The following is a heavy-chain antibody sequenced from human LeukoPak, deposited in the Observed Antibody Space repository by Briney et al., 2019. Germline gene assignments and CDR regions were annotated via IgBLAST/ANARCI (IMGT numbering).Heavy chain of an antibody. D-gene: IGHD2/OR15-2a*01. CDR3: ARALNGYFYAFDS. J-gene: IGHJ4*02. CDR1: GGSISSGEYY. Sequence: SETLSLTCTVSGGSISSGEYYWSWIRQPPGKGLEWIGYFSYTGSTYYNPFVKSRVSISVDTSKNQFSLKLTSVTAADTAVYYCARALNGYFYAFDSWGQGTLVTVSS. CDR2: FSYTGST. V-gene: IGHV4-30-4*01.